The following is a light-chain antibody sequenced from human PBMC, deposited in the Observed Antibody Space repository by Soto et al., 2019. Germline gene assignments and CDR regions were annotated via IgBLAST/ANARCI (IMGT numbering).Light chain of an antibody. Sequence: EILMTPSPATLSVSAVEIATPSCMANQTVRNNYLAWYQQKPGQAPRLLIYGASTRATGIPARFSGSGSGTEFTLTISSLQSEDFAVYYCQQYGDWPPETFGQGTKVDIK. CDR1: QTVRNN. V-gene: IGKV3-15*01. CDR3: QQYGDWPPET. CDR2: GAS. J-gene: IGKJ1*01.